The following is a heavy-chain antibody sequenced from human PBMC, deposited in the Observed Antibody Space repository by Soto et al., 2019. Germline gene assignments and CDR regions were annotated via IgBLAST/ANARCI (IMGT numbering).Heavy chain of an antibody. D-gene: IGHD1-26*01. J-gene: IGHJ4*02. V-gene: IGHV4-59*01. CDR3: GRDPGGRFDS. CDR2: IYYSGRN. CDR1: GGSISNYY. Sequence: SETLSLTCTVSGGSISNYYWSWIRQPPGGGLVWIGYIYYSGRNNSNPALKSRLTISVDTSRKEFSLSLTSVTAEDSALSYCGRDPGGRFDSWGQGTLVTVSS.